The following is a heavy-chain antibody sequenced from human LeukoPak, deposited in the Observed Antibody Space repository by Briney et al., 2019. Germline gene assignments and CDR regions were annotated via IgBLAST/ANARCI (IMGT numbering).Heavy chain of an antibody. D-gene: IGHD3-22*01. CDR2: IYSGGSK. J-gene: IGHJ5*02. Sequence: GGSLRLSCAASGFTVSSNDMSWVRQSPGKGLEWVSAIYSGGSKYYADSVKGRFTISRDNSKNTLYLQMNSLRAEDTAVYYCGRVGYYDTSGRTGFDPWGQGTLVTVSS. CDR3: GRVGYYDTSGRTGFDP. CDR1: GFTVSSND. V-gene: IGHV3-53*01.